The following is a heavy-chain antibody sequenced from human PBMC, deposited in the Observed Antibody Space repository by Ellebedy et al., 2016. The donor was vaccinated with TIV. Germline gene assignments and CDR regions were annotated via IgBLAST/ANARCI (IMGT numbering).Heavy chain of an antibody. CDR2: IRSKAYGGTT. J-gene: IGHJ4*02. Sequence: GGSLRLXXTASGFTFGDYAMSWYRQAPEKGLEWVGFIRSKAYGGTTEYAASVKGRFTFSRDDSTSIAYLQMNSLKTEDTAVYYCSRYLGYGYWGQGTLVTVSS. CDR1: GFTFGDYA. D-gene: IGHD5-12*01. V-gene: IGHV3-49*03. CDR3: SRYLGYGY.